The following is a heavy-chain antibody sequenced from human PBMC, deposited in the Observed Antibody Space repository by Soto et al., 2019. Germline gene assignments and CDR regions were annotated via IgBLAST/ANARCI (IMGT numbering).Heavy chain of an antibody. CDR1: GYTFTSYG. CDR3: ARGSYYYDSSGYYHY. J-gene: IGHJ4*02. CDR2: ISAYNGNT. Sequence: GASVKVSCKASGYTFTSYGISWVRQAPGQGLEWMGWISAYNGNTNYAQNFQGRVTMTTDTSTSTAHMELRSLRSDDTAVYYCARGSYYYDSSGYYHYWGQGTLVTVS. D-gene: IGHD3-22*01. V-gene: IGHV1-18*01.